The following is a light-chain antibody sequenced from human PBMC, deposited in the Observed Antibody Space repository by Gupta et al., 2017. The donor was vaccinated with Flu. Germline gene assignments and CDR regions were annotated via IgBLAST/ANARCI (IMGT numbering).Light chain of an antibody. V-gene: IGKV3-15*01. CDR1: QSVGSN. CDR3: HQDNSWKT. CDR2: RAS. J-gene: IGKJ2*01. Sequence: EIVMTQSPATLSVSPGERATFSCRASQSVGSNFAWYQQKPGQAPRLLIHRASVRATGIPSRFSGSGYGTDFTLTISSLQSEDSAVYCWHQDNSWKTFGQGTKLEI.